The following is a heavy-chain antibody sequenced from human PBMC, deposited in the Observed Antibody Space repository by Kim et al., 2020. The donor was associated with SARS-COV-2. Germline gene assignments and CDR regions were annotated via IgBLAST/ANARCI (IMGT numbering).Heavy chain of an antibody. V-gene: IGHV3-23*01. CDR2: ISGSGGST. Sequence: GGSLRLSCAASGFTFSSYAMSWVRQAPGKGLEWVSAISGSGGSTYYADSVKGRFTISRDNSKNTLYLQMNSLRAEDTAVYYCAGTARLQPARGYYYGMDGWGQGTTVTVSS. J-gene: IGHJ6*02. CDR1: GFTFSSYA. CDR3: AGTARLQPARGYYYGMDG. D-gene: IGHD2-2*01.